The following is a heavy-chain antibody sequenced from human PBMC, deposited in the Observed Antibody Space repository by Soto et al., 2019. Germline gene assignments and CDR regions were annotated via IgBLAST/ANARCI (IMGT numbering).Heavy chain of an antibody. CDR1: GFTFSSYG. J-gene: IGHJ6*02. CDR2: ISYDGSNK. CDR3: AKDFNDFWSGFRGKLDV. D-gene: IGHD3-3*01. V-gene: IGHV3-30*18. Sequence: QVQLVESGGGVVQPGRSLRLSCAASGFTFSSYGMHWVRQAPGKGLEWVAVISYDGSNKYYADSVKGRFTISRDNSKNKXYLQMNSLRAEDTAVYYCAKDFNDFWSGFRGKLDVWGQGTTVTVSS.